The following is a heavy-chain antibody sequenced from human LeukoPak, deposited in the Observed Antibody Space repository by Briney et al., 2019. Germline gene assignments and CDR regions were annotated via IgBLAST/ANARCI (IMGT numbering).Heavy chain of an antibody. CDR2: IYTSGST. CDR1: GGSISSGSYY. J-gene: IGHJ6*03. V-gene: IGHV4-61*02. CDR3: ARGDGYNYYYMDV. Sequence: SQTLSLTCTVSGGSISSGSYYWSWIRQPAGKGLEWIGRIYTSGSTNYNPSLKSRVTISVDTSKNQFSLKLSSVTAADTAVYYCARGDGYNYYYMDVWGKGTTVTVSS. D-gene: IGHD5-24*01.